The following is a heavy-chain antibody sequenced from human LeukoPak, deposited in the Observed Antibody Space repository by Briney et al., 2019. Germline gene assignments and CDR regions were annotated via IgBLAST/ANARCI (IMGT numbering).Heavy chain of an antibody. Sequence: PGGSLRLSCAASGFTFNTFAMSWVRQAPGKGLEWVSAISGNGYNTYFAASVKGRFAIFRDNSRNTQSLQMNSLRAEDTAVYYCAKSHSSSSLGAFDIWGQGTMVTVSS. CDR2: ISGNGYNT. V-gene: IGHV3-23*01. CDR1: GFTFNTFA. J-gene: IGHJ3*02. CDR3: AKSHSSSSLGAFDI. D-gene: IGHD6-13*01.